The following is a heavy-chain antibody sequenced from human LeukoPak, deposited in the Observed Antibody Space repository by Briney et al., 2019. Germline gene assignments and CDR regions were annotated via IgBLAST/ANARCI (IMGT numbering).Heavy chain of an antibody. Sequence: GGSLRLSCAASGFTFTGYSMNGVRQAPGKGLEWVSYISISSDKIYYADYVKGRSTISRDNAKNSLYLQMNSLRDEDTAVYSCARDYPPRRGDRHAFDIWGQGTMVTVSS. CDR3: ARDYPPRRGDRHAFDI. J-gene: IGHJ3*02. CDR1: GFTFTGYS. D-gene: IGHD2-21*02. CDR2: ISISSDKI. V-gene: IGHV3-48*02.